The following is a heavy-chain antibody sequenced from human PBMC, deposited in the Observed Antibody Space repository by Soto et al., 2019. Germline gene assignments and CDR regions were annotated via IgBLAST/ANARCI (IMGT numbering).Heavy chain of an antibody. CDR2: IYYSGST. J-gene: IGHJ6*03. D-gene: IGHD6-13*01. CDR1: GGSISSYY. Sequence: SETLSLTCTVSGGSISSYYWSWIRQPPGKGLEWIGYIYYSGSTNYNPSLKSRVTISVDTSKNQFSLKLSSVTAADTAVYYCARVSSSWLPYYYYMDVWGKGTTVTVSS. CDR3: ARVSSSWLPYYYYMDV. V-gene: IGHV4-59*08.